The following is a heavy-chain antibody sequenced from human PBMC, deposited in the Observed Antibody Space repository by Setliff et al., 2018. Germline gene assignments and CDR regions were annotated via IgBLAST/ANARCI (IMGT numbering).Heavy chain of an antibody. J-gene: IGHJ4*02. D-gene: IGHD3-16*01. CDR2: VYHSGSS. CDR1: GYPISRGFY. V-gene: IGHV4-38-2*02. CDR3: ARAAARAEYSDTSAYLPFDF. Sequence: PSETLSLTCTVSGYPISRGFYWGWIRQSPGKGLEWIGSVYHSGSSYQNPSLRSRIAVSVDTSKNQFSLRLNSVTAADTAVYFCARAAARAEYSDTSAYLPFDFWGLGTLVIVSS.